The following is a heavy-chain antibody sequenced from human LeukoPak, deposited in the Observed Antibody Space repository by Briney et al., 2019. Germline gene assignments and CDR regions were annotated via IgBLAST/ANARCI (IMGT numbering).Heavy chain of an antibody. CDR2: ITPTIDIA. D-gene: IGHD2-2*03. CDR3: ARDGYCRGSSCPFQH. V-gene: IGHV1-69*02. J-gene: IGHJ1*01. Sequence: GASVKVSCKASGGTFDSYSISWVRQAPGQGLEWVGRITPTIDIADYTQTLQGRVTITADKSTNTAYMELSGLRPEDTAVYYCARDGYCRGSSCPFQHWGQGTMVTVSS. CDR1: GGTFDSYS.